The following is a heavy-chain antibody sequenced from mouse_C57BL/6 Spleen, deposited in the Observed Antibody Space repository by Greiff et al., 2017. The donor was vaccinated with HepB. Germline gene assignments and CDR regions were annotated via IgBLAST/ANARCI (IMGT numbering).Heavy chain of an antibody. CDR1: GYTFTSYW. V-gene: IGHV1-52*01. CDR2: IDPSDSET. CDR3: ASSYYEYDGYFGV. Sequence: VQLQQPGAELVRPGSSVKLSCKASGYTFTSYWMHWVKQRPIQGLEWIGNIDPSDSETHYNQKFKDKATLTVDKSSSTAYMQLSSLTSEDSAVYCCASSYYEYDGYFGVWGTGTTVTVSS. D-gene: IGHD2-4*01. J-gene: IGHJ1*03.